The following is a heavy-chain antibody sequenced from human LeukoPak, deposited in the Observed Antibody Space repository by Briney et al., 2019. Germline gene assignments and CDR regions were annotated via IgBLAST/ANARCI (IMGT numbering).Heavy chain of an antibody. CDR1: GDSIRRGYY. CDR3: ARVIEGSSWYSPYYYYYMDV. J-gene: IGHJ6*03. D-gene: IGHD6-13*01. CDR2: IYHSGSS. V-gene: IGHV4-38-2*02. Sequence: PSETLSLTCRVSGDSIRRGYYWGWIRQPPGKGLEWIGSIYHSGSSYYKSSLKSRVTMSVDTSKNQFSLKLSSVTAADTAMYYCARVIEGSSWYSPYYYYYMDVWGKGTTVTVSS.